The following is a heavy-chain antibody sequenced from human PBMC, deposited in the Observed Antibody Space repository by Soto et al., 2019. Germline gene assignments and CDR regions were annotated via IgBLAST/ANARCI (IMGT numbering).Heavy chain of an antibody. CDR3: AREMSAEGYCSSTSCYTVDAFDI. CDR2: INPNSGGT. Sequence: ASVKVSCKASGYTFTGYYMHWVRQAPGQGLEWMGWINPNSGGTNYAQKFQGWVTMTRDTSISTAYMELRRLRSDDTAVYYCAREMSAEGYCSSTSCYTVDAFDIWGQGTMVTVSS. J-gene: IGHJ3*02. V-gene: IGHV1-2*04. D-gene: IGHD2-2*02. CDR1: GYTFTGYY.